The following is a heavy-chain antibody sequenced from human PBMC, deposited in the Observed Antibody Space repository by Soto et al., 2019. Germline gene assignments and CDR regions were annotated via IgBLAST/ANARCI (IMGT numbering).Heavy chain of an antibody. V-gene: IGHV4-34*01. CDR3: ARGQEGVVATH. CDR1: GGSFTGYY. CDR2: MKDGGST. Sequence: QVQLQQWGAGLLKPSETLSLTCAVNGGSFTGYYWSWVRQPPGKGLEWVGEMKDGGSTNYSPSLRSRVTLSADTSKKQFSLKVTSVTAADTAVYYCARGQEGVVATHWDQGTLVTVSS. D-gene: IGHD2-15*01. J-gene: IGHJ4*02.